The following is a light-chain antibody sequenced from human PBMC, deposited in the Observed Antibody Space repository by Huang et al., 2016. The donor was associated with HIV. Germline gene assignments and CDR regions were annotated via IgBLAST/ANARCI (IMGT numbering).Light chain of an antibody. V-gene: IGKV3-11*01. J-gene: IGKJ4*01. Sequence: EIVLTQSPATLSLSPGERATLSCRASQSVSSHLAWYQQKPGQAPRLLIYDASNRATCIPARFSGSGAGTDFILTISSLEPEDFAVYYCQQRSNWPHLTFGGGTKVEIK. CDR3: QQRSNWPHLT. CDR1: QSVSSH. CDR2: DAS.